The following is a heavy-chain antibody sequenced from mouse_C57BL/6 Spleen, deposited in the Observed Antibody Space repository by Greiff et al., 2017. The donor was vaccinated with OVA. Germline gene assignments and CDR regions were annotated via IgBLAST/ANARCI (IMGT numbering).Heavy chain of an antibody. CDR2: ISSGSSTI. CDR3: AITTVVALYY. CDR1: GFTFSDYG. D-gene: IGHD1-1*01. Sequence: EVKLVESGGGLVKPGGSLKLSCAASGFTFSDYGMHWVRQAPEKGLEWVAYISSGSSTIYYADTVKGRFTISRDNAKNTLFLQMTSLRSEDTAMYYCAITTVVALYYWGQGTTLTVSS. J-gene: IGHJ2*01. V-gene: IGHV5-17*01.